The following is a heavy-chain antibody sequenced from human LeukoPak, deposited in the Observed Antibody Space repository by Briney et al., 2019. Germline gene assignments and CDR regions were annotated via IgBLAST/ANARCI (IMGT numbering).Heavy chain of an antibody. V-gene: IGHV1-2*02. CDR2: INPNSGGT. D-gene: IGHD3-22*01. J-gene: IGHJ4*02. CDR3: ARGEGGYVDY. CDR1: GYTFTGYY. Sequence: ASVKVSCKASGYTFTGYYMHWVRQAPGQGLEWMGWINPNSGGTNYAQKFQGRVTMTRDTSTSTVYMELSSLRSGDTAVYYCARGEGGYVDYWGQGTLVTVSS.